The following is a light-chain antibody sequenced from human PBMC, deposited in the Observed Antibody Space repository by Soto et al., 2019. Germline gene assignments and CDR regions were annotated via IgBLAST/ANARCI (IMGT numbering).Light chain of an antibody. J-gene: IGLJ2*01. Sequence: QSVLTQPPSASGTPGQRVTISCSGSSSNIGSHSVNWYQQLPGTAPKLLIYSNNQRPPGVPDRFSGSKSGTSVSLAISGLQSEDEADYYCAAWDDSLNSVVLGGGTKLTVL. CDR3: AAWDDSLNSVV. CDR1: SSNIGSHS. CDR2: SNN. V-gene: IGLV1-44*01.